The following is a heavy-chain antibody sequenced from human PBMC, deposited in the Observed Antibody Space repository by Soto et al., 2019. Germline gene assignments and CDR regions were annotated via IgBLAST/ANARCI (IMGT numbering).Heavy chain of an antibody. CDR3: ARGPNARSGYYDVA. V-gene: IGHV4-4*07. J-gene: IGHJ5*02. Sequence: PSETLSLTCTVSNASLSSVYWSWVRQPAGKGLEWIGRIHTRWSSNYHPSLTGRGIMSVYTSKNQFFMRLSSVTAEATGVYYCARGPNARSGYYDVAWGKGIQVTVSS. CDR1: NASLSSVY. D-gene: IGHD3-22*01. CDR2: IHTRWSS.